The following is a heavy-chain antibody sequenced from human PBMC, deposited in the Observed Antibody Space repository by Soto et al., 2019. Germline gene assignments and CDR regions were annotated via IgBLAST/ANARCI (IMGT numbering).Heavy chain of an antibody. V-gene: IGHV4-34*01. CDR3: ATGGYFYYDSSGYWFDP. D-gene: IGHD3-22*01. CDR1: GGSLSGYQ. J-gene: IGHJ5*02. CDR2: INHSGST. Sequence: SETPSPPRAGYGGSLSGYQWRRIPPPPRKGLEWIGEINHSGSTNYNPSLKSRVTISVDTSKNQFSLKLSSVTAADTAVYYCATGGYFYYDSSGYWFDPWGQGTLVTVSS.